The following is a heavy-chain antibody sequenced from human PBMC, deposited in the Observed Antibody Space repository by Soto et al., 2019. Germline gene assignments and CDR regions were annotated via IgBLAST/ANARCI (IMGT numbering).Heavy chain of an antibody. Sequence: GASVKVSCKASGYTFTSYGISWVRQAPGKGLEWMGWISAYNGNTNYAQKLQGRVTMTTDTSTSTAYMELRSLRSDDTAVYYCARGPLYYYDSSGPFQFDYWGQGTLVTVSS. J-gene: IGHJ4*02. V-gene: IGHV1-18*01. CDR3: ARGPLYYYDSSGPFQFDY. D-gene: IGHD3-22*01. CDR2: ISAYNGNT. CDR1: GYTFTSYG.